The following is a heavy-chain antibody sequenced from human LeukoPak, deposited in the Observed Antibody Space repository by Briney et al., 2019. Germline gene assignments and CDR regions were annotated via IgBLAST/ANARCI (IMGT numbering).Heavy chain of an antibody. Sequence: ASVKVSCKASGYTFTSYDINWVRQATGQGLEWMGWMNPNSGNTGYAQKFQGRVTMTRNTSISTAYMELSSLRSEDTAVYYCARDPIVVVPAAPDYWGQGTLVTVSS. CDR2: MNPNSGNT. CDR3: ARDPIVVVPAAPDY. CDR1: GYTFTSYD. J-gene: IGHJ4*02. V-gene: IGHV1-8*01. D-gene: IGHD2-2*01.